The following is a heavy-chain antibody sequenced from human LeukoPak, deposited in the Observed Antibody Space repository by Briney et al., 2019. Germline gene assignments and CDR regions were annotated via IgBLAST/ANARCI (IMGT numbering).Heavy chain of an antibody. CDR1: GYTFTSYG. Sequence: ASVKVSCKASGYTFTSYGISWVRQAPGQGLEWMGWINPNSGGTNYAQKFQGWVTMTRDTSISTAYMELSRLRSDDTAVYYCARGGAWDYYGSGRLYYYGMDVWGQGTTVTVSS. V-gene: IGHV1-2*04. CDR3: ARGGAWDYYGSGRLYYYGMDV. CDR2: INPNSGGT. D-gene: IGHD3-10*01. J-gene: IGHJ6*02.